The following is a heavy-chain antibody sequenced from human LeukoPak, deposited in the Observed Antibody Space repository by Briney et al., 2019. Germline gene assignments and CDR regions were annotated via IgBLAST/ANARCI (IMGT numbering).Heavy chain of an antibody. D-gene: IGHD3-10*01. V-gene: IGHV3-66*01. J-gene: IGHJ4*02. Sequence: GGSLRLSCAASGFTVNSNFMNWVRQAPGKGLEWVSFIHPGGDTYYADSVRGRFTISRDNSKNTGFLQMNSLRAEDTAVYYCARAGASESGKYYNDYWGQGTLVTVSS. CDR2: IHPGGDT. CDR1: GFTVNSNF. CDR3: ARAGASESGKYYNDY.